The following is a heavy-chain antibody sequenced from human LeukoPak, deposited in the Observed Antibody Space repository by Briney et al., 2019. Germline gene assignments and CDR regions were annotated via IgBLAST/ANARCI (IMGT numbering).Heavy chain of an antibody. D-gene: IGHD6-13*01. CDR1: GGPLSGYY. V-gene: IGHV4-34*01. J-gene: IGHJ4*02. CDR2: INNSGSA. Sequence: SETLSLTCAVSGGPLSGYYWSWIRQPPGKGLEWIGEINNSGSANYNPSLKSRVTISVDRSQSQLSVKLTSVTAADTGVYYCARGSRSTTWRYYFEYWGQGILVAVSS. CDR3: ARGSRSTTWRYYFEY.